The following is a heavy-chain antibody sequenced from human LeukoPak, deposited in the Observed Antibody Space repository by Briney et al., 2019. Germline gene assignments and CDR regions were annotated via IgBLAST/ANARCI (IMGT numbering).Heavy chain of an antibody. CDR3: TTMPTVVDY. Sequence: PGGSLRLPCAASGFTFSSYAMSWVPQAPGKGLEWVSAISGSGGSTYYADSVKGRFTISRDNSKNTLYLQMHCLRAEDTAVYDCTTMPTVVDYWGQGTLVTVSS. D-gene: IGHD2-2*01. CDR2: ISGSGGST. CDR1: GFTFSSYA. J-gene: IGHJ4*02. V-gene: IGHV3-23*01.